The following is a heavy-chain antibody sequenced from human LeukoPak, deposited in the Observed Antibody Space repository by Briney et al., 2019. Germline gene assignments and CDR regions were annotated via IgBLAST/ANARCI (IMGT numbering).Heavy chain of an antibody. Sequence: GGSLRLSCAASGFTFSSYAMSWVRRAPGKGLEWVSAISGSGGSTYYADSVKGRFTISRDNSKNTLYLQMNSLRAEDTAVYYCAKDSDSSGTVDYWGQGTLVTVSS. J-gene: IGHJ4*02. V-gene: IGHV3-23*01. CDR2: ISGSGGST. CDR3: AKDSDSSGTVDY. CDR1: GFTFSSYA. D-gene: IGHD5-18*01.